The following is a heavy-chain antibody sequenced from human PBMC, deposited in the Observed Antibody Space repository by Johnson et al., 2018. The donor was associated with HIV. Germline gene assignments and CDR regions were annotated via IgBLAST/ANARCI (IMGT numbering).Heavy chain of an antibody. J-gene: IGHJ3*02. Sequence: QVQLVESGGGLVQPGGSLRLSCAASGFTFSSYPMHWVRQPPGKGLEWVAVISYDGNNKYYADSVTGRVTISRDNSKNTLYLQMNILRAEDTAMYYCARDLYYYDSSDYYSNAFDIWGQGTMVTVSS. CDR2: ISYDGNNK. CDR1: GFTFSSYP. V-gene: IGHV3-30*14. D-gene: IGHD3-22*01. CDR3: ARDLYYYDSSDYYSNAFDI.